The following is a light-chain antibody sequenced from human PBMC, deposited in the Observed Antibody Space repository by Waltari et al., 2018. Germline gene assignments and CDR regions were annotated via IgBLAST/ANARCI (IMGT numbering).Light chain of an antibody. Sequence: EIVMTQSPATLSVSPGERVVLSCRASQGIASNLAWYHHKPGQAPRLLIYDATTRPAGVPARFSGSGSGAVFTLTISSLQSEDFGVYYCQQHNNWPPRRTFGPGTKVEVK. CDR1: QGIASN. CDR3: QQHNNWPPRRT. J-gene: IGKJ1*01. V-gene: IGKV3-15*01. CDR2: DAT.